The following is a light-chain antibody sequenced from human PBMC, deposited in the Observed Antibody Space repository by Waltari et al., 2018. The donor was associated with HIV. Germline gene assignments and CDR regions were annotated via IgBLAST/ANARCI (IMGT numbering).Light chain of an antibody. J-gene: IGLJ2*01. V-gene: IGLV2-8*01. CDR2: EVT. Sequence: QSALTQSPSASGSPGQSVNISCTGANGDISDYNYVSWYQQHSDRPPKLIIFEVTKRPSGVPDRFSGSQSGNTASLFVSGLLPEDEATYFCSSFAGTHKLFGGGTKLTGL. CDR1: NGDISDYNY. CDR3: SSFAGTHKL.